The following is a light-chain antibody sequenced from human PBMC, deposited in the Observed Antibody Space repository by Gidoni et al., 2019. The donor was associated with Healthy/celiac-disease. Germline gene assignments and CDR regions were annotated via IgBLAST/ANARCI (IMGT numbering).Light chain of an antibody. CDR3: QQSYSMGVT. J-gene: IGKJ3*01. V-gene: IGKV1-39*01. CDR1: QSISSY. Sequence: DIQMTQPPSSLSASVGDRVTITCRASQSISSYLNWYQQKPGKAPKLLIYAASSLQSGVPSRFSGSGSGTDFTLTISSLQPEDFATYYCQQSYSMGVTFGPGTKVDIK. CDR2: AAS.